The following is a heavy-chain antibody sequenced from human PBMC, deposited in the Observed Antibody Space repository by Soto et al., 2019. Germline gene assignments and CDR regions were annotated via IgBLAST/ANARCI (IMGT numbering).Heavy chain of an antibody. CDR1: GFTFSSYS. CDR2: ISSSSSYI. D-gene: IGHD6-13*01. Sequence: EVQLVESGGGLVKPGGSLRLSCAASGFTFSSYSMNWVRQAPGKGLEWVSSISSSSSYIYYADSVKGRFTISRDNAKNSLYLQMNSLRAEDTAVYYCARAEEEQQPVVDYYYYYGMDVWGQGTTVTVSS. V-gene: IGHV3-21*01. J-gene: IGHJ6*02. CDR3: ARAEEEQQPVVDYYYYYGMDV.